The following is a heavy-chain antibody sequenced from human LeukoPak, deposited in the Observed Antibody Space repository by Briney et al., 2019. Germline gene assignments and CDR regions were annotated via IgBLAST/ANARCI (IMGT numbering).Heavy chain of an antibody. Sequence: PSETLSLTCVVYGGSLSDYYWSWVRQPPGKGLEWIGEINPSGSSSYNPSLKSRVSLSVDTSKNQFSLKLTSVTAADTAVYYCARHRYCGGDCYALFDYWGQGTLVTVSS. CDR2: INPSGSS. CDR1: GGSLSDYY. V-gene: IGHV4-34*01. CDR3: ARHRYCGGDCYALFDY. D-gene: IGHD2-21*02. J-gene: IGHJ4*02.